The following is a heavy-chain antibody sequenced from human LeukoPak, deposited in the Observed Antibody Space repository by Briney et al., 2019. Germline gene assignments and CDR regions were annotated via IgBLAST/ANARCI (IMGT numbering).Heavy chain of an antibody. V-gene: IGHV4-31*03. J-gene: IGHJ3*02. CDR2: IYYSGST. Sequence: SETLSLTCTVSGGSISSGGYYWSWIRQHPGKGLEWIGYIYYSGSTYYNPSLKSRVTISVDTSKNQFSLKLSSVTAADTAVYYCARDTGIAAAGRALDAFGIWGQGTMVTVSS. CDR1: GGSISSGGYY. CDR3: ARDTGIAAAGRALDAFGI. D-gene: IGHD6-13*01.